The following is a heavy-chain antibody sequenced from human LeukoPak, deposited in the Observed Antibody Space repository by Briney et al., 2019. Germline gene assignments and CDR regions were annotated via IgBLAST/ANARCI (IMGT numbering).Heavy chain of an antibody. CDR3: ARVYGGSYHYYYCMDV. CDR2: INNGGENT. J-gene: IGHJ6*04. CDR1: GFTFRNYA. V-gene: IGHV3-23*01. D-gene: IGHD3-16*02. Sequence: GGSLRLSCAASGFTFRNYAMSWVRQAPGKGLAWVSSINNGGENTYYEDSVKGRFTISRDNYKNTLYFQMNSLRAEDTAVYFCARVYGGSYHYYYCMDVWGKGITVTVPS.